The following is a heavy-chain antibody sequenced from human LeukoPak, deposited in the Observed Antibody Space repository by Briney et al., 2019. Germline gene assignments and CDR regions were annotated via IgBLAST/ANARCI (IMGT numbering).Heavy chain of an antibody. Sequence: GSLRLSCAASGFTFSSYAMSWVRQPPGKNLEWIGNVYYNGRTSYNPSLKTRVTISVDTSRNHFSLKLTSVTAADTAVYYCARRGNGSFYYFDDWGQGTLVTVSS. CDR2: VYYNGRT. J-gene: IGHJ4*02. V-gene: IGHV4-59*08. D-gene: IGHD1-26*01. CDR1: GFTFSSYA. CDR3: ARRGNGSFYYFDD.